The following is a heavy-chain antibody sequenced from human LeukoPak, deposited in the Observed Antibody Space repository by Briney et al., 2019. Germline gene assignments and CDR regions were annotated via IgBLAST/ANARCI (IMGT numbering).Heavy chain of an antibody. V-gene: IGHV4-61*02. Sequence: TLSLTCTVSGGSISSGSYYWSWIRQPAGKGLEWIGRIYTSGSTNYNPSLKSRVTISVDTSKNQFSLKLSSVTAADTAVYYCARDRGIAAAGTENDAFDIWGQGTMVTVSS. CDR3: ARDRGIAAAGTENDAFDI. CDR2: IYTSGST. CDR1: GGSISSGSYY. D-gene: IGHD6-13*01. J-gene: IGHJ3*02.